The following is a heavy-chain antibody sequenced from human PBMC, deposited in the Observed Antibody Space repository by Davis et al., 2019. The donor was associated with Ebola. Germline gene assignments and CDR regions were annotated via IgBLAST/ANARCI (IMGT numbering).Heavy chain of an antibody. Sequence: ASVKVSCKASGYTFTSYGISWVRQAPGQGLEWMGWISAYNGNTNYAQKLQGRVTMTTDTSTSTAYMELRSLRSDDTAVYYCASDLTMIVVRGSFDYWGQGTLVTVSS. V-gene: IGHV1-18*01. D-gene: IGHD3-22*01. CDR1: GYTFTSYG. CDR2: ISAYNGNT. J-gene: IGHJ4*02. CDR3: ASDLTMIVVRGSFDY.